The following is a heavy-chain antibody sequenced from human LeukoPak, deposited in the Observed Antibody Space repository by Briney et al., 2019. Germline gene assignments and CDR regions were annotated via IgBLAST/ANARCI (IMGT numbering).Heavy chain of an antibody. J-gene: IGHJ3*02. CDR2: TSAYNGNT. CDR3: ARDGGWFWRTDHDAFDI. D-gene: IGHD3-3*01. V-gene: IGHV1-18*01. Sequence: ASVKVSCKASGYTFTSYGISWVRQAPGQGLEWMGWTSAYNGNTNYAQKLQGRVTMTTDTSASTAYMELRGLRSDDTAVYYCARDGGWFWRTDHDAFDIWGQGTMVTVSS. CDR1: GYTFTSYG.